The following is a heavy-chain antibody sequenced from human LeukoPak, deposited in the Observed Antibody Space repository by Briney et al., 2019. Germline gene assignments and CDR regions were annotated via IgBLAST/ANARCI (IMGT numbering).Heavy chain of an antibody. V-gene: IGHV1-69*05. CDR1: GGTFSSYA. CDR2: IIPIFGTA. CDR3: ARGSIAAAVFDY. Sequence: GASVKVSCKASGGTFSSYAISWVRQAPGQGLEWMGGIIPIFGTANYAQKFQGRVTITTDEPTSTAYMELSSLRSEDTAVYYCARGSIAAAVFDYWGQGTLVTVSS. D-gene: IGHD6-13*01. J-gene: IGHJ4*02.